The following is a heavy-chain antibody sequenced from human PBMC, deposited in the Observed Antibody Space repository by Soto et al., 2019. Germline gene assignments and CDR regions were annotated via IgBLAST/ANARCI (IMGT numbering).Heavy chain of an antibody. J-gene: IGHJ4*02. D-gene: IGHD1-26*01. CDR1: GFTFSSYA. Sequence: GGSLRLSCAASGFTFSSYAMSWVRQAPGKGLEWVSAISGSGGSTYYADSVKGRFTISRDNSKNTLYLQMNSLRAEDTAVYYCAKDRLSGSYRSVNGLFDYWGQGTLVTVSS. CDR3: AKDRLSGSYRSVNGLFDY. V-gene: IGHV3-23*01. CDR2: ISGSGGST.